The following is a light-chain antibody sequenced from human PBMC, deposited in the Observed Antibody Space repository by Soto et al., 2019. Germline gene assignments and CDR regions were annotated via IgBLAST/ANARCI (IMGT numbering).Light chain of an antibody. Sequence: EIVMTQSPATLSVSPVERATLSCRASQSVSSNLAWYQQKPGQAPRLLIYGASTRATGIPARFSGSGSGTEFTLTISSLQSEDFAVYYCQQYNNWPRGFGQGTKVDIK. CDR1: QSVSSN. CDR3: QQYNNWPRG. J-gene: IGKJ1*01. V-gene: IGKV3-15*01. CDR2: GAS.